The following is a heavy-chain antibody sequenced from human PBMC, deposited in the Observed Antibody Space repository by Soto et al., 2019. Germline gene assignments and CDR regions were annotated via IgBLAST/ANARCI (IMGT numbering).Heavy chain of an antibody. D-gene: IGHD2-2*01. J-gene: IGHJ4*02. V-gene: IGHV4-34*01. CDR2: INHSGST. Sequence: QVQLQQWGAGLLKPSETLSLTCAVYVGSFSGYYWSWIRQPPGKGLEWIGEINHSGSTNYNPSLKSRVTKSVDTSKNQFPLKLSSVTAADTAVYYCASRSGVQLLVSYYFDYWGQGTLVTVSS. CDR1: VGSFSGYY. CDR3: ASRSGVQLLVSYYFDY.